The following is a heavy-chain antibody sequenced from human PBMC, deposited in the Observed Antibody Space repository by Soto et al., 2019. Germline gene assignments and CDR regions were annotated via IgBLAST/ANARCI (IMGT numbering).Heavy chain of an antibody. Sequence: EVQLLESVGGLEQPGGSLRLSCAASGFTFSSYAMNWVRQAPGEGLERVSAILGSGGNTYSTGSVKGRFTISRDNSKNTRNLQMNSLRAENTGVYDCAKSSSSYYVYSYMDLWGKRSTNTVTS. J-gene: IGHJ6*03. D-gene: IGHD6-13*01. CDR3: AKSSSSYYVYSYMDL. CDR2: ILGSGGNT. V-gene: IGHV3-23*01. CDR1: GFTFSSYA.